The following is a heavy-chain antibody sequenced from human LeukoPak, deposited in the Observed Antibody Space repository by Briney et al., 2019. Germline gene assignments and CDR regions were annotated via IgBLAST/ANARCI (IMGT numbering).Heavy chain of an antibody. Sequence: PGGSLRLSCAASGFTFSSYEMNWVRQAPGKGLEWVSYISSSGSTIYYADSVKGRFTISRDNAKNSLYLQMNSLRAEDTAVYYCTTSGARLASYFDFWGQGTLVAVSS. CDR3: TTSGARLASYFDF. CDR2: ISSSGSTI. J-gene: IGHJ4*02. V-gene: IGHV3-48*03. CDR1: GFTFSSYE. D-gene: IGHD4/OR15-4a*01.